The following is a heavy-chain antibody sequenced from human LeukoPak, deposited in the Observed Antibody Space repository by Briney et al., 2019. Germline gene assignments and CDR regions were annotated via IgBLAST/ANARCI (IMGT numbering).Heavy chain of an antibody. V-gene: IGHV1-2*02. D-gene: IGHD3-22*01. CDR2: INPNSGGT. CDR1: GYAFTGYY. J-gene: IGHJ1*01. Sequence: ASVKVSCKASGYAFTGYYIHWVRPAPGQGLEWMGWINPNSGGTLYSQNFQGRVTMTRDTSISTAYMELIRLTSDDTAVYYCATSSGYYVGYIQYWGQGTLVTVSS. CDR3: ATSSGYYVGYIQY.